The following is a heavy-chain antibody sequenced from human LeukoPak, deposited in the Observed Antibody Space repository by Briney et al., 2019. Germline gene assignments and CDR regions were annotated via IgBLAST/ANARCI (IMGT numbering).Heavy chain of an antibody. D-gene: IGHD3-9*01. CDR1: GFTFSDHY. CDR3: ARVRYYLDY. CDR2: IRNKVNTYST. Sequence: GGSLRLSCAACGFTFSDHYMDWVRQAPGKGLEWVGRIRNKVNTYSTEYAASVKGRFTISRDDSKNSLYLQMNSLKTEDTAVYYCARVRYYLDYWGQGTLVTVSS. V-gene: IGHV3-72*01. J-gene: IGHJ4*02.